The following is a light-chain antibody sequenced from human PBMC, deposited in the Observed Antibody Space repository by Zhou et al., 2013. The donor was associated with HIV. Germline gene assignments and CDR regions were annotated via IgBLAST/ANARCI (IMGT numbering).Light chain of an antibody. Sequence: ENVLTQSPGTLSLSPGERATLSCRASQSVSSSSLAWYQQKPGQAPRLLIYGASSRATGIPGRFSGSGSGTDFTLTISRLEPEDFAVYYCQQYGSSPATFGQGTEVE. CDR2: GAS. CDR1: QSVSSSS. J-gene: IGKJ1*01. V-gene: IGKV3-20*01. CDR3: QQYGSSPAT.